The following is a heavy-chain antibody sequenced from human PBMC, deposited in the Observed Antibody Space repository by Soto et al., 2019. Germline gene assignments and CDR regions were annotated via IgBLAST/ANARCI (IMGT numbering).Heavy chain of an antibody. J-gene: IGHJ3*02. CDR1: GFTFDDYA. CDR2: ISWNSGSI. V-gene: IGHV3-9*01. Sequence: GGSLRLSCAASGFTFDDYAMHWVRQAPGKGLEWVSGISWNSGSIGYADSVKGRFTISRDNAKNSLYLQMNSLRAEDTALYYCAKDVNDAFDIWGQGTMVTVSS. CDR3: AKDVNDAFDI.